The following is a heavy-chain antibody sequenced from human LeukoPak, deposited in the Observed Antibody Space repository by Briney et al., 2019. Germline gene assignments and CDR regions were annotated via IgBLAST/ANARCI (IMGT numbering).Heavy chain of an antibody. CDR2: IIPIFGTA. CDR1: GGTFSSYA. D-gene: IGHD5-18*01. V-gene: IGHV1-69*05. Sequence: SVKVSCKASGGTFSSYAISWVRQAPGQGLEWMGRIIPIFGTANYAQKFQGRVTITTDESTSTAYMELSSLRSEDTAVYYCARDLYTAMVSWGAFDICGQGSMVTVSS. CDR3: ARDLYTAMVSWGAFDI. J-gene: IGHJ3*02.